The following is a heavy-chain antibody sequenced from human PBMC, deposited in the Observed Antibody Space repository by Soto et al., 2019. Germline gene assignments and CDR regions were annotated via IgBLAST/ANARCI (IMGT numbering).Heavy chain of an antibody. CDR1: GFTFSSYA. D-gene: IGHD3-9*01. V-gene: IGHV3-23*01. CDR2: ISGSGDST. Sequence: GGSLRLSCAASGFTFSSYAMNWVRQAPGKGLEWVSVISGSGDSTYYADSVKGRFTISRDNSKNTLYLHMNSLRAEDTAVYYCAKLPQYDILTGYLNYFDYWGQGTLVTVSS. J-gene: IGHJ4*02. CDR3: AKLPQYDILTGYLNYFDY.